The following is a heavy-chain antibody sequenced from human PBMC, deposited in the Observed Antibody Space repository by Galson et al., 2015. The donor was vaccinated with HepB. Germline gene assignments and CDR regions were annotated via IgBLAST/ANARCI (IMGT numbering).Heavy chain of an antibody. V-gene: IGHV3-21*01. CDR1: GFTFSSYS. D-gene: IGHD3-22*01. J-gene: IGHJ3*02. Sequence: SLRLSCAASGFTFSSYSMNWVRQVPGKGLEWVSSISSSSSYIYYADSVKGRFTISRDNAKNSLYLQMNSLRAEDTAVYYCAREFGEMFRYYDSSGYYSGGDAFDIWGQGTMVTVSS. CDR3: AREFGEMFRYYDSSGYYSGGDAFDI. CDR2: ISSSSSYI.